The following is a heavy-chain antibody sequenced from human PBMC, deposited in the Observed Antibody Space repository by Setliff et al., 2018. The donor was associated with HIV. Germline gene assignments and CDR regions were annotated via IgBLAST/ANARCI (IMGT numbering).Heavy chain of an antibody. J-gene: IGHJ4*02. Sequence: PSETLSFTCTVSGGSITDYYWTWIRQPAGKGLEWIGRVYSSGSTNCNPSLKSRVTMSVDTSTKQFSLKLSSVTAADTAVYYCARDFVYGYDFWGQGTLVTVS. CDR2: VYSSGST. CDR3: ARDFVYGYDF. D-gene: IGHD5-18*01. V-gene: IGHV4-4*07. CDR1: GGSITDYY.